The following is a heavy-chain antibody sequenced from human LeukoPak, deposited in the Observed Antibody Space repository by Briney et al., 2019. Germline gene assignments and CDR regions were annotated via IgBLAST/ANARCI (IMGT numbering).Heavy chain of an antibody. CDR3: AKERTPNYYGSGLDY. J-gene: IGHJ4*02. V-gene: IGHV3-23*01. D-gene: IGHD3-10*01. CDR1: GFTFSNYA. CDR2: ISGSGGSV. Sequence: GGSLRLSCAASGFTFSNYAMTWVRQAPGEGLQWVSAISGSGGSVYYADSGKGRLTISRDNSKNTLHLQMNSLSAGDTALYYCAKERTPNYYGSGLDYWGQGTLVSVSS.